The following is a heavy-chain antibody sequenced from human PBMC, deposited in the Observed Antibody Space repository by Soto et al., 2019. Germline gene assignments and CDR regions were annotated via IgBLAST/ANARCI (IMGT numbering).Heavy chain of an antibody. CDR2: ISYDGSNK. D-gene: IGHD3-22*01. CDR1: GFTFSSYA. CDR3: ARDRGTYYDSSGYYYWPSGFDY. V-gene: IGHV3-30-3*01. J-gene: IGHJ4*02. Sequence: QVQLVESAGGVVQPGRSLRLSCAASGFTFSSYAMHWVRQAPGKGREWVAVISYDGSNKYYADSVKGRFTISRDNSKNTLYLQMNSLRAEDTAVYYCARDRGTYYDSSGYYYWPSGFDYWGQGTLVTVSS.